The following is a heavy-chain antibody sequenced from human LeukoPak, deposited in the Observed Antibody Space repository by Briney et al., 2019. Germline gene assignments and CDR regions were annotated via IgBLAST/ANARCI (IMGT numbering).Heavy chain of an antibody. Sequence: GASVTVSCKASGYTFTVSYMHRVRQAPGPGLEWMGLINLNSGGTKYAQKFQGRVTITRDTSISTAYMELSRLRSDDTAVYYCARLSSSGWSSCFDYWGQGTLVTVSS. V-gene: IGHV1-2*06. CDR3: ARLSSSGWSSCFDY. D-gene: IGHD6-19*01. J-gene: IGHJ4*02. CDR2: INLNSGGT. CDR1: GYTFTVSY.